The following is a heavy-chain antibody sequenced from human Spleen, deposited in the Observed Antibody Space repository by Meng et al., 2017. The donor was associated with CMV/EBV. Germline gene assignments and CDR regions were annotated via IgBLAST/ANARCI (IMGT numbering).Heavy chain of an antibody. Sequence: GESLKISCAASGLTFDDYTFHWVRQAPGKGLEWVSLITWDGGTYYADSVKGRFTISRDSAKKSLFLRLSSLRAEDTAVYYCATSWWHLAPLVHWGQGTPVTVSS. CDR3: ATSWWHLAPLVH. V-gene: IGHV3-43*01. J-gene: IGHJ4*02. D-gene: IGHD2-15*01. CDR1: GLTFDDYT. CDR2: ITWDGGT.